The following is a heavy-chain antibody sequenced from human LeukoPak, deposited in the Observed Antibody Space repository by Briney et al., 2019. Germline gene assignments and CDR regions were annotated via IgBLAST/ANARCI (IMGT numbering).Heavy chain of an antibody. V-gene: IGHV7-4-1*02. CDR2: INTNTGNP. J-gene: IGHJ4*02. CDR3: ARDQTADELYFDY. D-gene: IGHD3-10*01. CDR1: GYTFSNYA. Sequence: ASVKVSCKAAGYTFSNYAMSWVRQAPGQGLEWMGWINTNTGNPTYVQGFTGRFVFSLDTSVSTAYLQISSLKAEDTAVYYCARDQTADELYFDYWGQGTVVTVSS.